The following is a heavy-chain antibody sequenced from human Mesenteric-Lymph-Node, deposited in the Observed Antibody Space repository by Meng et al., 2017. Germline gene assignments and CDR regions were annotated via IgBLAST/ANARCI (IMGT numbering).Heavy chain of an antibody. J-gene: IGHJ4*02. CDR1: GGSLHTSAYY. Sequence: VPGPRPVKPSETLARTRRVSGGSLHTSAYYGAWIRQTPGKGLEWIGSIHFSGSAYSHPSLKSRVTISIDTSKNQFSLKLTSVTAADTAVYYCAREVAVGGIYFNFWGQGALVTVSS. V-gene: IGHV4-39*07. CDR3: AREVAVGGIYFNF. CDR2: IHFSGSA. D-gene: IGHD6-19*01.